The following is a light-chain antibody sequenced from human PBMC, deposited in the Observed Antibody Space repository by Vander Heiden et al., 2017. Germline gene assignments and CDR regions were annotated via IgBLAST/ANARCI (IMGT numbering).Light chain of an antibody. J-gene: IGKJ4*01. V-gene: IGKV1-9*01. Sequence: IQLTQSPSSLSASVGDRVTITCRASQGISSYLAWYQQKPGKAPKLLIYAASTLQSGVPSRFSGSGSGTDFTLTISSLQPEDFATYYCQQRNSCPITFGGGTKVEIK. CDR2: AAS. CDR3: QQRNSCPIT. CDR1: QGISSY.